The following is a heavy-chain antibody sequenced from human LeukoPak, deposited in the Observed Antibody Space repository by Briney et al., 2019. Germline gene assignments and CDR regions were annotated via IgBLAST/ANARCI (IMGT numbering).Heavy chain of an antibody. Sequence: KPSETLSLTCTASGGSITTYWWSWIRQPPGKGLEWIAYMFYTGSTNYNPSLKSRVTISVDTSKNQVSLKLSSVTAADTAVYYCARHYSITGGRLSGYWLDPWGQGTLVTVSS. D-gene: IGHD7-27*01. J-gene: IGHJ5*02. V-gene: IGHV4-59*08. CDR3: ARHYSITGGRLSGYWLDP. CDR2: MFYTGST. CDR1: GGSITTYW.